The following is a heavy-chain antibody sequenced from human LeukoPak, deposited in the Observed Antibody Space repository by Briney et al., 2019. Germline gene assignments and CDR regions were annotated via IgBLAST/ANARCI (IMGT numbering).Heavy chain of an antibody. D-gene: IGHD1-26*01. V-gene: IGHV4-39*01. CDR3: ARRDLGRLH. CDR1: GGSISSSSYY. Sequence: KPSETLSLTCTVSGGSISSSSYYWGWIRQPPGKGLEWIGSIYYSGSTYYNPSLKSRVTISVDTSKNQFSLKLSSVTAADTAVYYCARRDLGRLHWGQGTLVTVSS. CDR2: IYYSGST. J-gene: IGHJ4*02.